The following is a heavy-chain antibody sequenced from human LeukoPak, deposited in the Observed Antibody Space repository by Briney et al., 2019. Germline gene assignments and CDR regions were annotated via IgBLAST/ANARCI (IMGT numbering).Heavy chain of an antibody. CDR1: GYTFTSYD. D-gene: IGHD6-13*01. Sequence: GASVKVSCKASGYTFTSYDINWVRQATGQGLEWMGWMNPNSGNTGYAQKFQGRVTMTRNTSISTAYMELSSLRSEDTAVYYCARGTRSIAAAATRVYYFDYWGQGTLVTVSS. CDR2: MNPNSGNT. V-gene: IGHV1-8*01. CDR3: ARGTRSIAAAATRVYYFDY. J-gene: IGHJ4*02.